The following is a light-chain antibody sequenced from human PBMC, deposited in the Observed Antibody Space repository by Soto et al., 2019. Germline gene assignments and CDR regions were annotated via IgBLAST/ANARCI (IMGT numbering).Light chain of an antibody. CDR1: RSNVGSHF. CDR2: KNN. V-gene: IGLV1-47*01. Sequence: QSVLTQPPSASGTPGQRVTISCSGSRSNVGSHFVYWYQQLPGTAPKLLIYKNNQRPSGVPDRFSGSKSGNSASLAISGLRSEDEADYHCAAWDDSLTGYWMFGGGTKLTVL. J-gene: IGLJ3*02. CDR3: AAWDDSLTGYWM.